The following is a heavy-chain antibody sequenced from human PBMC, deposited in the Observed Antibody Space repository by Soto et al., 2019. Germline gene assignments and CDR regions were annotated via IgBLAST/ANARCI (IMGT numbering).Heavy chain of an antibody. D-gene: IGHD1-26*01. J-gene: IGHJ4*02. V-gene: IGHV3-21*01. CDR2: MRSGSDYM. CDR1: GFTFSNYI. Sequence: EVQLVESGGGLVKPGGSLRLSCAASGFTFSNYIMNWVRQAPGMGLEWVSSMRSGSDYMYNADSVKGRFIISRDNAKNSLYPQMNSLRVEDTAVYYCARGGRYDLESPIDYWGQGTLVTVSS. CDR3: ARGGRYDLESPIDY.